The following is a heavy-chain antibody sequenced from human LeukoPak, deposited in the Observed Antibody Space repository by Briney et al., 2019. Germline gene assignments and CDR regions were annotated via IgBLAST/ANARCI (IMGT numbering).Heavy chain of an antibody. J-gene: IGHJ5*02. CDR2: IYHSGST. CDR1: GGSISSDGYY. D-gene: IGHD3-22*01. V-gene: IGHV4-30-2*01. Sequence: SETLSLTCTVSGGSISSDGYYWSWVRQPPGKGLEWIGHIYHSGSTHYNSSLKSRVTISVDRSENQFSLKLNSVTAADTAVYYCARHGAVYYYDSSGYQAWFDPWGQGTLVTVSS. CDR3: ARHGAVYYYDSSGYQAWFDP.